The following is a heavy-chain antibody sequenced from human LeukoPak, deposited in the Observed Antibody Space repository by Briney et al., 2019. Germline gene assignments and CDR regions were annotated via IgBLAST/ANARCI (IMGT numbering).Heavy chain of an antibody. CDR3: ARDVNRNEC. CDR2: INTNTGNP. V-gene: IGHV7-4-1*02. D-gene: IGHD1-14*01. CDR1: GYSFTSYT. J-gene: IGHJ4*02. Sequence: GASVKVSCKASGYSFTSYTMNWVRQAPGQGLEWMGWINTNTGNPTYAQGFTGRFVFSLDTSVSKAYLQISSLKAEDTAVYYCARDVNRNECWGQGTLVTVSS.